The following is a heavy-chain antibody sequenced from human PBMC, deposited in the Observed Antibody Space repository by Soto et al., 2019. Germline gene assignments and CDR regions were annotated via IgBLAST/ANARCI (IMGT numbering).Heavy chain of an antibody. D-gene: IGHD2-8*02. CDR2: IYYSGIT. Sequence: SETLSLTCTVSGGSISSYYWSWIRQPPGKGLEWIGYIYYSGITDYNPSLKNRVTISVDTSKSQFSLKLSSVTAADTAVYYCARGGGVYYFDYWGQGTLVTVS. CDR1: GGSISSYY. J-gene: IGHJ4*02. V-gene: IGHV4-59*01. CDR3: ARGGGVYYFDY.